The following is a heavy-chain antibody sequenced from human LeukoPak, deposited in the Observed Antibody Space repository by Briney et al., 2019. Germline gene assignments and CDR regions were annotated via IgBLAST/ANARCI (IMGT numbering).Heavy chain of an antibody. CDR2: VSLTGET. CDR3: SREGGAFCPLGY. CDR1: GGSISSTNW. J-gene: IGHJ4*02. V-gene: IGHV4-4*02. D-gene: IGHD1-26*01. Sequence: SETLSLTCGVSGGSISSTNWWSWVRQPPGQGLEWIGDVSLTGETNYNPSLNGRVTMSLDGSRNQLSLTLTSVTAADTAIYYCSREGGAFCPLGYWGQGTLVIVPP.